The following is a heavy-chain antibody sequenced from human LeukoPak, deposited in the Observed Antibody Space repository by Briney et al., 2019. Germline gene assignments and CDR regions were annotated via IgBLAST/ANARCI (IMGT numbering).Heavy chain of an antibody. CDR3: ARAFRARYFDL. J-gene: IGHJ2*01. Sequence: SETLSLTCTVSGGSITTSSYDWGWIHQPPGKGLEWIGIIYYSGSTYYNPSLKGRVTISVDTSKNQFSLKLSSVTAADTAVYYCARAFRARYFDLWGRGTLVTVSS. CDR2: IYYSGST. V-gene: IGHV4-39*01. CDR1: GGSITTSSYD. D-gene: IGHD2/OR15-2a*01.